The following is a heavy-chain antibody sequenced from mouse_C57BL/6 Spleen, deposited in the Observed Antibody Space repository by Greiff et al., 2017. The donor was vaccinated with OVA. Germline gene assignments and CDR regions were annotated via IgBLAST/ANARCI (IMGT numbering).Heavy chain of an antibody. CDR3: ARRDYDAGYYFDY. CDR1: GYTFTSYW. Sequence: VQLQQPGAELVRPGSSVKLSCKASGYTFTSYWMHWVKQRPIQGLEWIGNIDPSDSETHYNQKFKDKATLTVDKSSSTAYMQLSSLTSEDSAVYYCARRDYDAGYYFDYWGQGTTLTVSS. V-gene: IGHV1-52*01. CDR2: IDPSDSET. J-gene: IGHJ2*01. D-gene: IGHD2-4*01.